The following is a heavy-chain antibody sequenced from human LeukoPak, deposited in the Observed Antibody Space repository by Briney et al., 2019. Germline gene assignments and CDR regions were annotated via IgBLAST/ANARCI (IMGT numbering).Heavy chain of an antibody. CDR1: GFTFSDYY. CDR3: ARDTPEGVWFGPYYYYGMDV. D-gene: IGHD3-10*01. Sequence: GGSLRLSCAASGFTFSDYYMSWIRQAPGKGLEWVSYISSSGSTKYYADSVKGRFTISRDNAKNSLYLQMNSLRAEDTAVYYCARDTPEGVWFGPYYYYGMDVWGQGTTVTVSS. V-gene: IGHV3-11*01. J-gene: IGHJ6*02. CDR2: ISSSGSTK.